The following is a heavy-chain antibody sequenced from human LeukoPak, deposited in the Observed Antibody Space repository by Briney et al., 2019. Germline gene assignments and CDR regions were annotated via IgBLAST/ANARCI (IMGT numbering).Heavy chain of an antibody. CDR3: VKLRTGTATNFDY. CDR2: ISGSGSNT. CDR1: GFTFSTYA. J-gene: IGHJ4*02. Sequence: RGSLRLSCAASGFTFSTYAMSWVRQAPGKGLGWVSGISGSGSNTYYADSVKGRFTISRDNSKDTLYLQMNSLRAEDTAIYYCVKLRTGTATNFDYWGQGTLVTVSS. V-gene: IGHV3-23*01. D-gene: IGHD1-1*01.